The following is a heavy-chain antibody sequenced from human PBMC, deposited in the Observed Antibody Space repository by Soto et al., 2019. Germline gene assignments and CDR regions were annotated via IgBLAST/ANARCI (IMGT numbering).Heavy chain of an antibody. J-gene: IGHJ6*02. CDR1: GGTFSSYA. CDR3: ARHVVVPAAILPYYYYYGMDV. D-gene: IGHD2-2*02. CDR2: IIPIFGTV. Sequence: ASVKVSCKASGGTFSSYAISWVRQAPGQGLEWMGGIIPIFGTVNYAQKFQGRVTITADESTSTAYMELSSLRSEDTAVYYCARHVVVPAAILPYYYYYGMDVWGQGTTVTVSS. V-gene: IGHV1-69*13.